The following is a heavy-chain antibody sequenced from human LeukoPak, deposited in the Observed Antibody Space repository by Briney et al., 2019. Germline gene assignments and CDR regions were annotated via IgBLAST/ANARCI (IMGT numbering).Heavy chain of an antibody. CDR1: GGSISSGGYY. CDR3: ARTRSAYYDSSGYYEVFDY. V-gene: IGHV4-31*03. CDR2: IYYSGGT. D-gene: IGHD3-22*01. J-gene: IGHJ4*02. Sequence: SQTLSLTCTVSGGSISSGGYYWSWIRQHPGKGLEWIGYIYYSGGTYYNPSLKSRVTLSVDTSKNQFSLKLSSVTAADTAVYYCARTRSAYYDSSGYYEVFDYWGQGTLVTVSS.